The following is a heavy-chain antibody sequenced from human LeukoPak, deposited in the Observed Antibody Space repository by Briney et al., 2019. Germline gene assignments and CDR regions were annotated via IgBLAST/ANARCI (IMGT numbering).Heavy chain of an antibody. V-gene: IGHV4-59*01. CDR3: TRQAIVGRLPPLV. J-gene: IGHJ4*02. Sequence: PSETLSLTCTVSSASISYYYWSWIRQPPGKGLEWIGYIYYSGSTNYNPSLKSRVTLSVDTSKNQFSLKLSSVTAADTAMFYCTRQAIVGRLPPLVWGQGILVTVSP. CDR1: SASISYYY. D-gene: IGHD2-21*01. CDR2: IYYSGST.